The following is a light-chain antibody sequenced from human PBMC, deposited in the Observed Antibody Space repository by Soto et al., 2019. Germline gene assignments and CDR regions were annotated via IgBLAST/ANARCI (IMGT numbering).Light chain of an antibody. J-gene: IGKJ4*01. V-gene: IGKV3-20*01. Sequence: EIVLTQSPGTLSLSPCERATLSCRASQSVTNSYLAWYQQKPGQAPRLLIYGASSRATGIPDRFSGSGSGTDFTLTISRLEPEDFAVYYCQQCGSSPLTFGGGTKVEIK. CDR1: QSVTNSY. CDR2: GAS. CDR3: QQCGSSPLT.